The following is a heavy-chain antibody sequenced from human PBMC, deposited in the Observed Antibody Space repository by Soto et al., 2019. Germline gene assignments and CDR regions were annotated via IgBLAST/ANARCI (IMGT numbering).Heavy chain of an antibody. V-gene: IGHV3-30-3*01. Sequence: GGSLRLSCAASGFTFSSYAMHWVRQAPGKGLEWVAVISYDGSNKYYADSVKGRFTISRDNSKNTLYLQMNSLRAEDTAVYYCARQKEKVVTNFDYWGQGTLVTVSS. CDR2: ISYDGSNK. CDR3: ARQKEKVVTNFDY. D-gene: IGHD2-15*01. CDR1: GFTFSSYA. J-gene: IGHJ4*02.